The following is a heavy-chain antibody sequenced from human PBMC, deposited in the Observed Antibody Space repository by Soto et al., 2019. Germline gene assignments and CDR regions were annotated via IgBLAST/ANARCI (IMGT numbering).Heavy chain of an antibody. CDR2: IYTSGST. CDR1: GDSMTKYY. Sequence: KTSETLSLTCNVSGDSMTKYYWSWIRQPAGKGLEWIGRIYTSGSTNYNPSLKSRVTVSIDTSNNHFSLNLKSVTAADTAVYYCERTVGAAYYFDFWGQGALVTVSS. V-gene: IGHV4-4*07. J-gene: IGHJ4*02. D-gene: IGHD1-26*01. CDR3: ERTVGAAYYFDF.